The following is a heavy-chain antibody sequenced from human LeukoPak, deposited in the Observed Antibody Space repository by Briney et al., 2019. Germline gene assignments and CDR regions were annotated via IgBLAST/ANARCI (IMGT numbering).Heavy chain of an antibody. D-gene: IGHD3-22*01. V-gene: IGHV4-4*07. Sequence: PSETLSLTCTVSGGSISSYYWSWIRQPPGKGLEWIGRMYTSGSTNYNPSLKSRVTMSVDTSKNQFYLKLSSVTAADTAVYYCARGSQGYASSGYHWFDYWGQGTLVTVSP. CDR1: GGSISSYY. CDR3: ARGSQGYASSGYHWFDY. J-gene: IGHJ4*02. CDR2: MYTSGST.